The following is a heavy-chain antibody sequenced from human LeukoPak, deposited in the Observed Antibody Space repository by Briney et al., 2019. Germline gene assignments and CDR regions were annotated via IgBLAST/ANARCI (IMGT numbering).Heavy chain of an antibody. J-gene: IGHJ3*02. CDR3: ARRFAPSRNDAFDI. V-gene: IGHV4-39*01. CDR1: GDSINSRSYY. D-gene: IGHD3-10*01. CDR2: IYYSGST. Sequence: SETLSLTCTVSGDSINSRSYYWDWIRQPPGKGLEWIGTIYYSGSTYYNPSLKSRVTISVDTSKNQFSLKLSSVTASDTAVYYCARRFAPSRNDAFDIWGQGTMVTVSS.